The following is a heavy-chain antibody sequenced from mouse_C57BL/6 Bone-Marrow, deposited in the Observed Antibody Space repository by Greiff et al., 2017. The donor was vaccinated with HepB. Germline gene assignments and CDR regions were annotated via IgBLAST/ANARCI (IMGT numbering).Heavy chain of an antibody. D-gene: IGHD3-2*02. CDR1: GFTFSSYA. CDR2: ISDGGSYT. J-gene: IGHJ2*01. V-gene: IGHV5-4*01. CDR3: ARGGWYYFDY. Sequence: EVQLVESGGGLVKPGGSLKLSCAASGFTFSSYAMSWVRQTPEKRLEWVATISDGGSYTYYPDNVKGRFTISRDNAKNNLYLQMSHLKSEDTAMYYCARGGWYYFDYWGQGTTLTVSS.